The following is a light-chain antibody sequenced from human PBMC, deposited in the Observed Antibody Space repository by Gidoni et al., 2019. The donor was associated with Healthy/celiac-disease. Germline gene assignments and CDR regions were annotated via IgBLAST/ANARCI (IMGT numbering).Light chain of an antibody. J-gene: IGLJ3*02. CDR2: EGS. CDR1: SSDVGTYNF. CDR3: CSYAGSSTWV. Sequence: QSALTQPASVSGSPGQSITISCTGTSSDVGTYNFVSWYQQHPGKAPKLMIYEGSKRPSGVSNRFSGSKSGNTASLTISGLQAEDEADYYCCSYAGSSTWVFDGGTKLTAL. V-gene: IGLV2-23*01.